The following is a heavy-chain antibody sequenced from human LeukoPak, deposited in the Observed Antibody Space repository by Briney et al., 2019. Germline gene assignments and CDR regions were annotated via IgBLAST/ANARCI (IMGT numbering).Heavy chain of an antibody. CDR2: IRYDGSNK. CDR1: GFTFSSYA. D-gene: IGHD3-10*01. Sequence: GGSLRLSCAASGFTFSSYAMHWVRQAPGKGLEWVAFIRYDGSNKYYADSVKGRFTISRDNSKNTLYLQMNSLRAEDTAVYYCAKDLVGSLYYFDYWGQGTLVTVSS. CDR3: AKDLVGSLYYFDY. J-gene: IGHJ4*02. V-gene: IGHV3-30*02.